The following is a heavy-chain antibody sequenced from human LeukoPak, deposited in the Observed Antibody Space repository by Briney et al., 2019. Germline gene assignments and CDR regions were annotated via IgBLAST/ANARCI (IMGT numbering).Heavy chain of an antibody. CDR3: ARAARSGWYGGDY. D-gene: IGHD6-19*01. J-gene: IGHJ4*02. CDR1: GGTFSSYA. Sequence: RASVKVSCKASGGTFSSYAISWVRQAPGQGLEWMGGIIPIFGTANYAQKFQGRVTITADESTSTAYMELSSLRSEDTAVYYCARAARSGWYGGDYWGQGTLVTVSS. CDR2: IIPIFGTA. V-gene: IGHV1-69*01.